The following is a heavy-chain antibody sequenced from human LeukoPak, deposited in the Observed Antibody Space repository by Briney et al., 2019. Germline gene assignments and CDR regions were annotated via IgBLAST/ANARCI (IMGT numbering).Heavy chain of an antibody. D-gene: IGHD3-16*01. Sequence: ASVKVSCKASGYTFTSYYMHWVRQAPGQGLEWMGIINPSGGSTSYAQKFQGRVTMTEDTSTDTAYMELSSLRSEDTAVYYCATPTGGAQGGEGFDYWGQGTLVTVSS. CDR3: ATPTGGAQGGEGFDY. CDR2: INPSGGST. CDR1: GYTFTSYY. J-gene: IGHJ4*02. V-gene: IGHV1-46*01.